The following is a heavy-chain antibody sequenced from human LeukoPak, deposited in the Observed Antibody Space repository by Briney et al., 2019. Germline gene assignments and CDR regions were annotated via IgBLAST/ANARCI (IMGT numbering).Heavy chain of an antibody. CDR1: GYTFTGYY. CDR3: ARDSDIVVMVAATSMSDY. D-gene: IGHD2-15*01. V-gene: IGHV1-2*02. CDR2: INPNSGGT. Sequence: GASVKVSCKASGYTFTGYYMHWVRQAPGQGLEWMGWINPNSGGTNYAQKFQGRVTMTRDTSISTAYMELSRLRSDDTAAYYCARDSDIVVMVAATSMSDYWGQGTLVTVSS. J-gene: IGHJ4*01.